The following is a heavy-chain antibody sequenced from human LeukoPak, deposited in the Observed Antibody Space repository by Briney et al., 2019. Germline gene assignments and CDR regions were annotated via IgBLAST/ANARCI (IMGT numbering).Heavy chain of an antibody. D-gene: IGHD3-10*01. CDR1: GGSFSGYY. V-gene: IGHV4-34*01. CDR3: AREPPYGSGSSAHQYYFDY. J-gene: IGHJ4*02. CDR2: INHSGST. Sequence: PSETLSLTCAVYGGSFSGYYWSWIRQPPGKGLEWIGEINHSGSTYYNPALKSRGTISADTSKTQFSQTLRSVTAADTAVYYWAREPPYGSGSSAHQYYFDYWGQGTLVTVSS.